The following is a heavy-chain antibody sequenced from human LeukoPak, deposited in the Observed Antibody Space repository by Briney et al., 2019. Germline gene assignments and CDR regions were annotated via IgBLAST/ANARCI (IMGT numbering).Heavy chain of an antibody. V-gene: IGHV1-2*02. D-gene: IGHD2-2*01. CDR1: GYTFTGYY. Sequence: GASVKVSCKASGYTFTGYYMHWVRQAPGQGLEWMGWINPNSGGTNYAQKFQGRVTMTRDTSISTAYMELSSLRSEDTAVYYCARGPLSLVNYYMDVWGKGTTVTISS. CDR2: INPNSGGT. J-gene: IGHJ6*03. CDR3: ARGPLSLVNYYMDV.